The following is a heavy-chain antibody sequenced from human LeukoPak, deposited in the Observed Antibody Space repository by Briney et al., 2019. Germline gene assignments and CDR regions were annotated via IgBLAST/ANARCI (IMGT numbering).Heavy chain of an antibody. D-gene: IGHD3-10*01. J-gene: IGHJ4*02. CDR1: GGSFSGYY. V-gene: IGHV4-34*01. CDR3: ARGRYYYGSGSSDY. Sequence: SETLSLTCAVYGGSFSGYYWSWIRQPPGKGLEWIGEINHSGSTNYNPSLKSRVTISVDTSKNQFSLKLSSVTAADTAVYYCARGRYYYGSGSSDYWGQGTLVTVSP. CDR2: INHSGST.